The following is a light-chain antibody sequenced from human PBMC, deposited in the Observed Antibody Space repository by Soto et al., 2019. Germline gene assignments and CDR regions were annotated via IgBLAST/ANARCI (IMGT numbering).Light chain of an antibody. J-gene: IGLJ1*01. V-gene: IGLV1-40*01. CDR1: SSNIGAGYD. Sequence: QSVLTQPPSVSGAPGQRVTISCTGSSSNIGAGYDVHWYQHLPGTAPKLLIYGNSNRPSGVPDRFSGPKSGTSASLAITGLQAEDEADYYCQSYDSSLTSYVFGTGTKLTVL. CDR2: GNS. CDR3: QSYDSSLTSYV.